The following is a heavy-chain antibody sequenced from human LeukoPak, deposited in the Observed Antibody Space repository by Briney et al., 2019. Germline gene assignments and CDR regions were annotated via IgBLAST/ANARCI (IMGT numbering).Heavy chain of an antibody. V-gene: IGHV4-59*01. CDR3: ARDPRLPNAFDV. Sequence: SETLSLTCTVSGGSISSYYWSWIRQPPGKGLEWIGYIYYSGSTNYNPSLKSRVTISVDTSKNQFSLKLSSVTAADTAVYYCARDPRLPNAFDVWGQGTTVTVSS. CDR2: IYYSGST. D-gene: IGHD6-25*01. J-gene: IGHJ6*02. CDR1: GGSISSYY.